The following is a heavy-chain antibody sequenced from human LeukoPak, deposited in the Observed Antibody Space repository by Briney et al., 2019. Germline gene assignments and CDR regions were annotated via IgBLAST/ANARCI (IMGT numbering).Heavy chain of an antibody. Sequence: PGGSLRLSCAASGFTFSDYYMSWIRQAPGKGLEWVSYISSSGSTIYYADSVKGRFTISRDNAKNSLYLQMNSLRVEDTAVYYCTRKFPGTVYFDNWGQGTLVTVSS. J-gene: IGHJ4*02. CDR2: ISSSGSTI. D-gene: IGHD1-1*01. CDR3: TRKFPGTVYFDN. V-gene: IGHV3-11*04. CDR1: GFTFSDYY.